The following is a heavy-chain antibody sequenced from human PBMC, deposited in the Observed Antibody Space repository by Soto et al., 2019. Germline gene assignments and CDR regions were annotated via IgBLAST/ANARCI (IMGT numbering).Heavy chain of an antibody. CDR1: GFTFSSYG. CDR2: ISYDGSNK. CDR3: AKDRGDYGDYAPKGYYYYGMDV. V-gene: IGHV3-30*18. J-gene: IGHJ6*02. Sequence: QVQLVESGGGVVQPGRSLRLSCAASGFTFSSYGMHWVRQAPGKGLEWVAVISYDGSNKYYADSVKGRFTISRDNSKNTLYLQMNSLRAEDTAVYYCAKDRGDYGDYAPKGYYYYGMDVWGQGTTVTVSS. D-gene: IGHD4-17*01.